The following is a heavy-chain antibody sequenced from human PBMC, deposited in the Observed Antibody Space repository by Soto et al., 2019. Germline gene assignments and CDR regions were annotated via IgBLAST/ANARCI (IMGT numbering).Heavy chain of an antibody. V-gene: IGHV4-59*08. CDR1: GGSISSYY. Sequence: QVQLQESGPGLVKHSETLSLTCTVSGGSISSYYWSWIRQPPGKGLEWIGYIYYSGSTNYNPSLKSRVTISVDTSKNQFSLKLSSVTAADTAVYYCARGLHWFDPWGQGTLVTVSS. CDR2: IYYSGST. CDR3: ARGLHWFDP. D-gene: IGHD3-16*01. J-gene: IGHJ5*02.